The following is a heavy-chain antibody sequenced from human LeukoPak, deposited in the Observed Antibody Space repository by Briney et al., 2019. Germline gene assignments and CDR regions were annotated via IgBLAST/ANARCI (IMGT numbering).Heavy chain of an antibody. CDR3: ATGAGSNHNHFAY. V-gene: IGHV3-11*06. Sequence: GGSLRLSCAASGLTFSDYYMSWIRQAPGKGLEWLAYISISSNYTNYAYSVKGRFTISRDNAKNSLYLQMNGLSAEDTAIYYCATGAGSNHNHFAYWGQGTLVTVSS. CDR1: GLTFSDYY. D-gene: IGHD5-24*01. CDR2: ISISSNYT. J-gene: IGHJ4*02.